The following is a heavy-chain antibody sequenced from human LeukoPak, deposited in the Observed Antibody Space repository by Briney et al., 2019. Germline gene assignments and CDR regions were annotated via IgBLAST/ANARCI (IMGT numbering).Heavy chain of an antibody. CDR2: INTNSGRT. CDR3: ARVGWSRIAVAGPHYYGMDV. J-gene: IGHJ6*02. D-gene: IGHD6-19*01. Sequence: VASVKVSCKASGYTFTDYYMHWVRQAPGQGLEWMGWINTNSGRTNYAQKFQGRVTMTRDTSISTAYMELSRLRSDDAAVYYCARVGWSRIAVAGPHYYGMDVWGQGTTVTVSS. V-gene: IGHV1-2*02. CDR1: GYTFTDYY.